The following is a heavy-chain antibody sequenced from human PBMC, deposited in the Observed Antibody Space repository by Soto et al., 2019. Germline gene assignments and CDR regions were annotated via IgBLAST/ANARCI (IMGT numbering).Heavy chain of an antibody. J-gene: IGHJ4*02. CDR2: IYYSGST. CDR3: AKTIRGYNYRADF. D-gene: IGHD5-12*01. CDR1: GGSLSANRYY. V-gene: IGHV4-39*05. Sequence: PETPSFTCSGSGGSLSANRYYGSWIRHAPGKALEWIGSIYYSGSTYHNPSLKSRVTISVDTSKNNFSLKLSSVTAADTAVYYCAKTIRGYNYRADFWGQGALIT.